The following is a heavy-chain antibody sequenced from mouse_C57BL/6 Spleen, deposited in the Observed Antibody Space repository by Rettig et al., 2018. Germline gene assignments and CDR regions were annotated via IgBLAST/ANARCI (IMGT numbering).Heavy chain of an antibody. Sequence: KGKATLTVDKSSSTAYMELRSLTSEDSAVYYCARDDYGSSWYFDVWGTGTTVTVSS. D-gene: IGHD1-1*01. CDR3: ARDDYGSSWYFDV. V-gene: IGHV1-26*01. J-gene: IGHJ1*03.